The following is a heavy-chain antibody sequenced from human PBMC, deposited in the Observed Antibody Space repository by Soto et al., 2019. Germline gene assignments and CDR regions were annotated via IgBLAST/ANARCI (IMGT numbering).Heavy chain of an antibody. D-gene: IGHD5-18*01. J-gene: IGHJ4*02. CDR3: GRHGYSYGYGFFDY. CDR2: IYYSGSP. V-gene: IGHV4-30-4*01. Sequence: QVQLQESGPGLVKPSQTLSLPCTVSAGSISSGDYYWRWIRQPPGKGLEWIGYIYYSGSPYYNPSLKGRVNIAADTSQNQFTLKLSSVTAEDTAVYYCGRHGYSYGYGFFDYWGQGTLVTVSS. CDR1: AGSISSGDYY.